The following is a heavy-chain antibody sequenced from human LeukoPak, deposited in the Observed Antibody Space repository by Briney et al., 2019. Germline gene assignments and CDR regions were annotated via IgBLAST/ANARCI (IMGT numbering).Heavy chain of an antibody. CDR1: GYTFTGYY. Sequence: ASVKVSCKASGYTFTGYYMHWVRQAPGQGLEWIGRINPNSGGTNYAQKFQGRVTMTRDTSISTAYMELSRLRSDDTAVYYCARALGIGYYGSGSYYNWGQGTLVIVSS. D-gene: IGHD3-10*01. J-gene: IGHJ4*02. CDR3: ARALGIGYYGSGSYYN. V-gene: IGHV1-2*06. CDR2: INPNSGGT.